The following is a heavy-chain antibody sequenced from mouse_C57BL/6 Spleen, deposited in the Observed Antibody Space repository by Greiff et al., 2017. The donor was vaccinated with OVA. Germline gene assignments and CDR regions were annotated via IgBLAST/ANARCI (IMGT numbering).Heavy chain of an antibody. CDR2: IFPGSGST. CDR3: ARWTYGNHFDY. D-gene: IGHD2-1*01. Sequence: QVQLQQSGPELVKPGASVKISCKASGYAFSSSWMNWVKQRPGQGLEWIGWIFPGSGSTYYNEKFKGKATLTVDKSSSTAYMLLSSLTSEDSAVYFCARWTYGNHFDYWGQGTTLTVSS. J-gene: IGHJ2*01. CDR1: GYAFSSSW. V-gene: IGHV1-75*01.